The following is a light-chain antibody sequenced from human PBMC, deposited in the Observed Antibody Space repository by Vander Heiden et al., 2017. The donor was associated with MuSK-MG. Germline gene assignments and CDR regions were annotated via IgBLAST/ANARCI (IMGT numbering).Light chain of an antibody. V-gene: IGKV1-39*01. Sequence: DIQMTQSPTSLSASRGDRVTITCRASRRIGTYAQWYQQNPGSAPKLLLYDASTLQSGVPSRSRGIGSGTDFTLSISSRQPEDFATYYCQQSYGSARAFGQRTTLEFK. CDR1: RRIGTY. J-gene: IGKJ1*01. CDR3: QQSYGSARA. CDR2: DAS.